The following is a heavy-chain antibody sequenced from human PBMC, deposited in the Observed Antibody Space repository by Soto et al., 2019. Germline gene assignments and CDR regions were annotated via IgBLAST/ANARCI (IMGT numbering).Heavy chain of an antibody. D-gene: IGHD1-7*01. Sequence: QVQLVQSGAEVKKPGASVKVSCKASGYTCASYNINWVRQAAGQGLEWMGWMNPNSGNTGYAQKFQGRVTMTRNTSIRTAYMELSSLRSEDTAVYYCAFRGAWNYDWFDPWGQGTLVTVSS. V-gene: IGHV1-8*01. CDR1: GYTCASYN. J-gene: IGHJ5*02. CDR2: MNPNSGNT. CDR3: AFRGAWNYDWFDP.